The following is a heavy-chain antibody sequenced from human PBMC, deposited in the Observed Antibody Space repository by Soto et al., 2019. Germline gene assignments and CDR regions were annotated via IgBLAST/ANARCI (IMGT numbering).Heavy chain of an antibody. J-gene: IGHJ4*02. V-gene: IGHV3-48*03. D-gene: IGHD6-19*01. CDR3: ARDGGIAVASFDY. CDR1: GFTFSSYD. Sequence: EVQLVESGGGLVQPGGSLRLSCAASGFTFSSYDMNWVRQAPGKGLEWVSYISSSAYSIYYADSVKGRFTISRDNAKNSLYLQMNSLRAEDTAVYYCARDGGIAVASFDYWGQGTLVTVSS. CDR2: ISSSAYSI.